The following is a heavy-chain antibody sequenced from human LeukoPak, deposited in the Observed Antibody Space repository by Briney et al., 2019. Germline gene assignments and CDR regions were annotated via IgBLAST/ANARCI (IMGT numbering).Heavy chain of an antibody. Sequence: SETLSLNCTVSGPSISSTIYYWGWIRQPPGKGLEWIGSMHSSGSTYYNPSLKSRVTISIDMSKNQFSLKLSSVTAADTAMYYCTRGSIAYYYMDVWGKGTTVTISS. V-gene: IGHV4-39*07. J-gene: IGHJ6*03. CDR1: GPSISSTIYY. D-gene: IGHD3-22*01. CDR3: TRGSIAYYYMDV. CDR2: MHSSGST.